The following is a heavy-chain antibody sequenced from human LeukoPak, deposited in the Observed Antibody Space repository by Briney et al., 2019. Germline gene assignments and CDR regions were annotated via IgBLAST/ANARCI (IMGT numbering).Heavy chain of an antibody. J-gene: IGHJ3*02. CDR1: GGSFSGYY. CDR2: INHSGST. Sequence: SETLSLTCAVYGGSFSGYYWSWIRQPPGKGLEWIGEINHSGSTYYNPSLKSRVTISVGRSKNQFSLKLSSVTAADTAVYYCARARRGLDAFDIWGQGTMVTVSS. CDR3: ARARRGLDAFDI. D-gene: IGHD3/OR15-3a*01. V-gene: IGHV4-34*01.